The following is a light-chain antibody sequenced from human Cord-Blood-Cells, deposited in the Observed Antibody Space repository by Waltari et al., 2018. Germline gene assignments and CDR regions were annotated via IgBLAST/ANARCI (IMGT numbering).Light chain of an antibody. J-gene: IGLJ2*01. CDR1: SSDVGGCNY. CDR2: DVS. V-gene: IGLV2-14*01. Sequence: QSALTQPASVSGSPGQSITISCTGTSSDVGGCNYVSWYQQHPGKAPKLMIYDVSNRPSGVSNRFSGSKPGNTASLTISGLQAEDEAEYYCSSYTSSSTLVVFGGGTKLTVL. CDR3: SSYTSSSTLVV.